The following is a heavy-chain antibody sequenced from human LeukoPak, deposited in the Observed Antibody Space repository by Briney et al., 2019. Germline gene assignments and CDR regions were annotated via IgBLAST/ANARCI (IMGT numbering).Heavy chain of an antibody. Sequence: SCKVSGYTLTELSMHWVRQAPGKGLEWVAVIWYDGSNKYYADSVKGRFTISRDNSKNTLYLQMNSLRAEDTAVYYCARWGYSYGYYFDYWGQGTLVTVSS. J-gene: IGHJ4*02. D-gene: IGHD5-18*01. CDR1: GYTLTELS. CDR2: IWYDGSNK. V-gene: IGHV3-33*01. CDR3: ARWGYSYGYYFDY.